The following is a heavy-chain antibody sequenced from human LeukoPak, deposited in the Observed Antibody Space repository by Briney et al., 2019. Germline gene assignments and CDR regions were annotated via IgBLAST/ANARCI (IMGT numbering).Heavy chain of an antibody. V-gene: IGHV4-39*01. CDR3: ARHVAATWGYSSSSSDY. J-gene: IGHJ4*02. CDR1: GGSISSSSYY. D-gene: IGHD6-6*01. Sequence: SETLSLTCTVSGGSISSSSYYWGWIRQPPGKGLEWIGEINHSGSTNYNPSLKSRVTISVDTSKNQFSLKLSSVTAADTAVYYCARHVAATWGYSSSSSDYWGQGTLVTVSS. CDR2: INHSGST.